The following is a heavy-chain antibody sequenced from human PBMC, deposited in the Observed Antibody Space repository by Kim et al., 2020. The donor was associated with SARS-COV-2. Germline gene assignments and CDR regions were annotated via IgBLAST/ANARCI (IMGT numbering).Heavy chain of an antibody. CDR1: GFTFTSSA. Sequence: SVKVSCKASGFTFTSSAVQWVRQARGQRLEWIGWIVVGSGNTNYAQKFQERVTITRDMSTSTAYMELSSLRSEETAVYYCAADWDDYGDRGDYWGQGTLVTVSS. J-gene: IGHJ4*02. V-gene: IGHV1-58*01. CDR3: AADWDDYGDRGDY. D-gene: IGHD4-17*01. CDR2: IVVGSGNT.